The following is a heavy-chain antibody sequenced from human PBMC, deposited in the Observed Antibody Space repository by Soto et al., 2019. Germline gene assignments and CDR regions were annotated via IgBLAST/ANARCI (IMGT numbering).Heavy chain of an antibody. CDR3: ARSEILAAGNYYYYYGMDV. V-gene: IGHV4-31*03. Sequence: TCTVSGGSISSGGYYWSWIRQHPGKGLEWIGYIYYSGSTYYNPSLKSRVTISVDTSKNQFSLGLSSVTAADTAVYYCARSEILAAGNYYYYYGMDVWGQGTTVTVSS. D-gene: IGHD6-13*01. CDR1: GGSISSGGYY. CDR2: IYYSGST. J-gene: IGHJ6*02.